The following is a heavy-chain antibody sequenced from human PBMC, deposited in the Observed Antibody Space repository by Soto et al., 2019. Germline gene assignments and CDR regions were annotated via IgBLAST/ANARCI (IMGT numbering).Heavy chain of an antibody. D-gene: IGHD4-17*01. Sequence: PSETLSLTCTVSGASISSPYWSWVRQPPGRRLEWIGYISNNGNTNYNPSLRSRVTMSLDTSQNQFSLHLTSVIAADSALYFCARATTVTSSFFFYGLDVWGQGTTVT. J-gene: IGHJ6*02. V-gene: IGHV4-59*11. CDR2: ISNNGNT. CDR3: ARATTVTSSFFFYGLDV. CDR1: GASISSPY.